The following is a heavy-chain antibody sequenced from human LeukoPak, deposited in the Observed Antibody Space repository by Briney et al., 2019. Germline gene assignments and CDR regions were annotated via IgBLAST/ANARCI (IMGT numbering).Heavy chain of an antibody. CDR1: GFAFSSYT. CDR3: AKKTSYCGGDCYPYYFDH. CDR2: ISGSGGST. D-gene: IGHD2-21*02. V-gene: IGHV3-23*01. Sequence: GGSLRLSCAAFGFAFSSYTMGWVRQAPGKGLEWVSAISGSGGSTYYADSVKGRFTISRDNSKNTLYVQMNSLRAEDTAVYYCAKKTSYCGGDCYPYYFDHWGQGTLVTVSS. J-gene: IGHJ4*02.